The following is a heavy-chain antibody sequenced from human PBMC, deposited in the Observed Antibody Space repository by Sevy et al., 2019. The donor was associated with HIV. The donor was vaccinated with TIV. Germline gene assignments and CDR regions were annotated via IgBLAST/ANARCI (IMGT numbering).Heavy chain of an antibody. CDR2: IYPNGGDT. D-gene: IGHD3-3*01. V-gene: IGHV1-2*02. Sequence: ASVKVSCKTSGYTFAAYYIHWVRQAPGQGLEWLGWIYPNGGDTTYAQKFQGRVTVTMSTYIKTVYMELTRLRSDDTAVYYCARGKREEWLLYLDNWGPGTLVTVSS. CDR1: GYTFAAYY. J-gene: IGHJ4*02. CDR3: ARGKREEWLLYLDN.